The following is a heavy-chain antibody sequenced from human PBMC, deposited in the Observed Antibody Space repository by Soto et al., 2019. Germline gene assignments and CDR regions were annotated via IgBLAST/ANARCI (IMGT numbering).Heavy chain of an antibody. CDR2: INPNSGGT. Sequence: WASVKVSCKASGYTFTGYYMHWVRQAPGQGLEWMGWINPNSGGTNYAQKFQGRVTMTRDTSISTAYMELSRLRSDDTAVYYCARGQQLVLIRGAYYGMDVWGQGTTVTVTS. CDR1: GYTFTGYY. D-gene: IGHD6-6*01. V-gene: IGHV1-2*02. J-gene: IGHJ6*02. CDR3: ARGQQLVLIRGAYYGMDV.